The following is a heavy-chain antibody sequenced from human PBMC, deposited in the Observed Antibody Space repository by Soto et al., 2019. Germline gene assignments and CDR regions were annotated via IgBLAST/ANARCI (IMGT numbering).Heavy chain of an antibody. V-gene: IGHV3-48*02. D-gene: IGHD1-26*01. CDR3: ARDSSYAFDY. CDR1: GFIFTSYS. CDR2: IRIDSNHI. J-gene: IGHJ4*02. Sequence: EVQLVESGGGLVQPGGSLRLSCAASGFIFTSYSMNWVRQAPGKGLEWLSYIRIDSNHIGYADSVRGRFTISSDIAKNSLYLQMNSLRDEDTAVYYCARDSSYAFDYWGQGTLVTVSS.